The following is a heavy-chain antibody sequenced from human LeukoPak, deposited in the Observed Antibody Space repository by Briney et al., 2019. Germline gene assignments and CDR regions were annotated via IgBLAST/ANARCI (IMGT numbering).Heavy chain of an antibody. D-gene: IGHD5-18*01. J-gene: IGHJ4*02. Sequence: GGSLRLSCAAAGFTFSGSAMHWVRQASGKGLEWVGRSRSKANSYATAYAGLVKGRFTISREDSKNTAYLQMNSLTAEDTAVYYCTQDTAMVYNYWGQGTLVTVSS. V-gene: IGHV3-73*01. CDR3: TQDTAMVYNY. CDR2: SRSKANSYAT. CDR1: GFTFSGSA.